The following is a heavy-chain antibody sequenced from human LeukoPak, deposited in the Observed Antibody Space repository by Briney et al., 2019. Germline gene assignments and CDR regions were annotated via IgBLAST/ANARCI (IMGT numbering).Heavy chain of an antibody. CDR2: IRSIAYGGTT. CDR1: GFTFGHYA. Sequence: NPGGSLRLSCTSYGFTFGHYAMSWFRQAPGKGLEWVGFIRSIAYGGTTEYAASVKGRFTISRDDSKSIAYLQMNSLKTEDTAVFYCARRMRYIGYDFEVPTSFDYWGQGTLVTVSS. J-gene: IGHJ4*02. V-gene: IGHV3-49*05. D-gene: IGHD5-12*01. CDR3: ARRMRYIGYDFEVPTSFDY.